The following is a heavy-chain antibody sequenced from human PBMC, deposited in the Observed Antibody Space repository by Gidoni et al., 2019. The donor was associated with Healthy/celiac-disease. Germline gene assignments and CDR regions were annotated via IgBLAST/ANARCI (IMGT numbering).Heavy chain of an antibody. D-gene: IGHD2-2*01. V-gene: IGHV4-61*02. CDR1: GGSISSGGYY. J-gene: IGHJ4*02. Sequence: QVQLQESGPGLVQPSQTLSLTCTVSGGSISSGGYYWSWIRQPAGKGLEWIGRIYTSGSTNYNPSLKSRVTISVDTSKNQFSLKLSSVTAADTAVYYCARGGSTSWFDYWGQGTLVTVSS. CDR3: ARGGSTSWFDY. CDR2: IYTSGST.